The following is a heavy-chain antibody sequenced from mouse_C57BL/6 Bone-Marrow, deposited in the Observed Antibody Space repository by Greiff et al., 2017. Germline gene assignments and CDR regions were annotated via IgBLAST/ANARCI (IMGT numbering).Heavy chain of an antibody. CDR3: GRLGNSAWFAY. CDR1: GFTFSSYG. J-gene: IGHJ3*01. Sequence: EVQRVESGGDLVKPGGSLKLSCAASGFTFSSYGMSWVRQTPDKRLAWVATISSGGSYTYYPDSVKGRFTISRDNAKNPLYLQMSSLKSEDTAMYYGGRLGNSAWFAYWGQGTLVTVSA. D-gene: IGHD2-1*01. CDR2: ISSGGSYT. V-gene: IGHV5-6*01.